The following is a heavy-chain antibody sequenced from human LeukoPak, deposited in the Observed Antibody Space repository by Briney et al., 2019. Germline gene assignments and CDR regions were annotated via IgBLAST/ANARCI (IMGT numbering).Heavy chain of an antibody. CDR3: ARQGPKYSSSWYGLDP. D-gene: IGHD6-13*01. J-gene: IGHJ5*02. CDR1: GGSISSYY. V-gene: IGHV4-59*08. Sequence: SETLSLTCTVSGGSISSYYWSWIRQPPGKGLEWIGYIYYTGSTKYNASLKSRVTISIDTSKNQFSLKLSSVTAADTAVYYCARQGPKYSSSWYGLDPWGQGTLVTVSS. CDR2: IYYTGST.